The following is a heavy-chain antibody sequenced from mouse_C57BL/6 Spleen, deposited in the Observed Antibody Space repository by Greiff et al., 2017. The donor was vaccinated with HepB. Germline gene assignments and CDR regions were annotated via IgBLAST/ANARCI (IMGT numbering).Heavy chain of an antibody. D-gene: IGHD5-5*01. V-gene: IGHV1-7*01. J-gene: IGHJ4*01. CDR2: INPSSGYT. CDR3: ASLPINLGYYAMDY. CDR1: GYTFTSYW. Sequence: QVQLQQSGAELAKPGASVKLSCKASGYTFTSYWMHWVKQRPGQGLEWIGYINPSSGYTKYNQKFKDKATLTADKSSSTAYMQLRSLTYEDSAVYYCASLPINLGYYAMDYWGQGTSVTVSS.